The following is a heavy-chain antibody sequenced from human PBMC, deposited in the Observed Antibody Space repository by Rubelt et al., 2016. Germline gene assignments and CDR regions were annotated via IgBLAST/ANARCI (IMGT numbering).Heavy chain of an antibody. Sequence: EVQLVQSGTEVKKPGASLKISCKGSGYRFTAYWIGWVRQLPGKGLEWMGIIYPGNSATRYSPSFQDQVTISVDKSISVAYLQWSSLRTSDTAVYYCARVTRGQLVPDYWGQGTLVTVSS. J-gene: IGHJ4*02. CDR1: GYRFTAYW. V-gene: IGHV5-51*01. D-gene: IGHD6-13*01. CDR2: IYPGNSAT. CDR3: ARVTRGQLVPDY.